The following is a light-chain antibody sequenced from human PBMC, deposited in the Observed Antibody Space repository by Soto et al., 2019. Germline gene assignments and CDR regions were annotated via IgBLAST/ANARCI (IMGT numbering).Light chain of an antibody. CDR2: DAS. V-gene: IGKV1-5*01. CDR1: QSISSW. Sequence: DIPMTQSPSTLPASVGDRVTITCRASQSISSWLAWYQQKPGKAPKLLIYDASSLESGVPSRFSGSGSGTEFTLTISSLQPDDFATYYCQQYNSYWTFGQGTNVDI. J-gene: IGKJ1*01. CDR3: QQYNSYWT.